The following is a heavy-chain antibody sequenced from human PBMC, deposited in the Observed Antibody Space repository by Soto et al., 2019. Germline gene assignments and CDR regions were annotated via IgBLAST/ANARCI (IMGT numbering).Heavy chain of an antibody. CDR1: GFTVNSTY. V-gene: IGHV3-66*01. J-gene: IGHJ6*03. D-gene: IGHD5-12*01. Sequence: GGSLRLSCAVSGFTVNSTYMSWVRQAPGKGLEWVSAIYSGSSTYYADSVKGRFTISRDSSKNTLCLQMNSLRAEDTAVYYCARSYSGFDYYYYYMDVWGKGTTVTVSS. CDR2: IYSGSST. CDR3: ARSYSGFDYYYYYMDV.